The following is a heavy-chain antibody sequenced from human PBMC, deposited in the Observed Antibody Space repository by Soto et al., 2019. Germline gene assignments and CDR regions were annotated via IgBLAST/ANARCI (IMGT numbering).Heavy chain of an antibody. J-gene: IGHJ4*02. Sequence: PGGSLRLSCAASGFTFSSYSMNWVRQAPGKGLEWVSSISSSSSYIYYADSVKGRFTISRDNAKNSLYLQMNSLRAEDTAVYYCARDESSGRPNDFDYWGQGTLVTVSS. D-gene: IGHD3-22*01. V-gene: IGHV3-21*01. CDR2: ISSSSSYI. CDR3: ARDESSGRPNDFDY. CDR1: GFTFSSYS.